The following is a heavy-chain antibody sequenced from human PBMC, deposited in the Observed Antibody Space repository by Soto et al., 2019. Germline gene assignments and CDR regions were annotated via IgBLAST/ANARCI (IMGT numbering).Heavy chain of an antibody. J-gene: IGHJ4*02. CDR1: GFTFSSYA. CDR2: ISGSGGST. CDR3: AKDSLVLRYFDWLTFDY. Sequence: GWSLRLSCAASGFTFSSYALSWVRQAPWTGLEWVSAISGSGGSTYYADCVQVRFTISRDNSKNTLYLQMNSLRAEDTAVYYCAKDSLVLRYFDWLTFDYWGQGTLVTASS. D-gene: IGHD3-9*01. V-gene: IGHV3-23*01.